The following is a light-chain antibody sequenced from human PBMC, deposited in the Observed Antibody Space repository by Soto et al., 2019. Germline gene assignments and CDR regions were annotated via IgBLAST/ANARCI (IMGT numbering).Light chain of an antibody. V-gene: IGLV2-14*01. CDR1: SSDVGGYNF. J-gene: IGLJ1*01. CDR2: DVS. Sequence: QSALTQPASVSGSPGQSITISCAGASSDVGGYNFVSWYQQHPGKAPTVMISDVSNRPSGVSTRFSGSKSGNTASLTISGLQAEDEADYYCSSYISDSTGVFGTGTKLTVL. CDR3: SSYISDSTGV.